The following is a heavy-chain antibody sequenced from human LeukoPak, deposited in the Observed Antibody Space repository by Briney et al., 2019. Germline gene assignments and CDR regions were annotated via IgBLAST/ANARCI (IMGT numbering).Heavy chain of an antibody. CDR1: GFTFSSYE. CDR2: ISSSGSTI. V-gene: IGHV3-48*03. D-gene: IGHD3-22*01. Sequence: GGSLRLSCAASGFTFSSYEMNWVRQAPGKGLEWVSYISSSGSTIYYADSVKGRFTISRDNAKNSLYLQMNSLRAEDTAVYYCARELYYYDSGYYYYGMDVWGQGTTVTVSS. J-gene: IGHJ6*02. CDR3: ARELYYYDSGYYYYGMDV.